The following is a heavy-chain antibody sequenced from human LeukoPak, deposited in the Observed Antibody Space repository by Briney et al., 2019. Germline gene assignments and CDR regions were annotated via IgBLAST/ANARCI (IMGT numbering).Heavy chain of an antibody. CDR2: ISSSSSYI. J-gene: IGHJ4*02. V-gene: IGHV3-21*01. D-gene: IGHD2-8*02. CDR1: GFTFSSYS. CDR3: ARRGTPGGLNDY. Sequence: GGSLRLSCAASGFTFSSYSMNWVRQAPGKGLEWVSSISSSSSYIYYADSVKGRFTISRDNAKNSLYLQMNSLRAEDTAVYYCARRGTPGGLNDYWGQGTLVTVSS.